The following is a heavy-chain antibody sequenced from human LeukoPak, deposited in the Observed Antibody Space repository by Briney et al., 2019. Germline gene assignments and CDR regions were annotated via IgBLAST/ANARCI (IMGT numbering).Heavy chain of an antibody. Sequence: RASVKVSCKASGYTFTGYYMHWVRQAPGQGLEWMGWINPNSGGTNYAQKFQGRVTMTRDTSISTAYMKLSRLRSDDTAVYYCARDGGGYNQDWGQGTLVTVSS. J-gene: IGHJ4*02. CDR2: INPNSGGT. D-gene: IGHD5-24*01. CDR1: GYTFTGYY. CDR3: ARDGGGYNQD. V-gene: IGHV1-2*02.